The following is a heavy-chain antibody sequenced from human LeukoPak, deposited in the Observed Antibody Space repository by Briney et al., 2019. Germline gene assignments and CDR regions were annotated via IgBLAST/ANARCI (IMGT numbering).Heavy chain of an antibody. J-gene: IGHJ4*02. Sequence: PGGPLRLSCAASGFTFSSYAMSWVRQAPGKGLEWVSAISGSGGSTYYADSVKGRFTISRDNSKNTLYLQMNSLRAEDTAGYFCAKDRAGRTGWYYFDSWGQGTLVSVS. CDR1: GFTFSSYA. V-gene: IGHV3-23*01. CDR3: AKDRAGRTGWYYFDS. CDR2: ISGSGGST. D-gene: IGHD6-19*01.